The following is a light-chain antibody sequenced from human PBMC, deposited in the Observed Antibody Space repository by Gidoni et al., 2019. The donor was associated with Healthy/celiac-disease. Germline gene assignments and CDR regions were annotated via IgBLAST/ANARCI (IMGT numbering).Light chain of an antibody. J-gene: IGKJ4*01. CDR3: QQYGSSVLT. Sequence: EIVLTQSPGTLSLSPGERATRPCRASQSVSSSYLAWYQQKPGQAPRLLIYGASSRATGIPDRFSGSGSGTDFTLSISRLEPEDFAVYYCQQYGSSVLTFGGGTKVEIK. V-gene: IGKV3-20*01. CDR1: QSVSSSY. CDR2: GAS.